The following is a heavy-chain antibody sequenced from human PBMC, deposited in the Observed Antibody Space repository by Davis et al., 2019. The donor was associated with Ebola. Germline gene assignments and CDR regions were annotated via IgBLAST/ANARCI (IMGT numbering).Heavy chain of an antibody. V-gene: IGHV3-48*02. CDR3: ARDNWYKNDN. CDR2: ISGASETI. Sequence: GESLKISCAASGFTFSSYWMSWVRQAPGKGLEWISYISGASETIYYADSVKGRFTISRDNAKNSLYLQMNSLRDEDTAMYYCARDNWYKNDNWGQGTLVTVSS. J-gene: IGHJ4*02. CDR1: GFTFSSYW. D-gene: IGHD1/OR15-1a*01.